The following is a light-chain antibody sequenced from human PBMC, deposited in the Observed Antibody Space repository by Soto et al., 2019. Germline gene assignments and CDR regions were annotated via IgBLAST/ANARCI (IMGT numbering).Light chain of an antibody. CDR3: LQHTYIWS. Sequence: DIQVTQSPSAMSAAVGDRVTITCRTSQDISNRLGWFQQRPGKAPKRLIFGASNLESGVPSRFSGTGSGTEFILTITNLQPEDFATYCLQHTYIWSFGQGTKVDIK. CDR1: QDISNR. CDR2: GAS. V-gene: IGKV1-17*03. J-gene: IGKJ1*01.